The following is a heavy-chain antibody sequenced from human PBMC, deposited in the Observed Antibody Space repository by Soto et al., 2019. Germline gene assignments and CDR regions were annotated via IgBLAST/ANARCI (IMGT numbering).Heavy chain of an antibody. D-gene: IGHD2-8*01. J-gene: IGHJ3*02. CDR1: GYTLTELS. CDR2: FDPEDGET. CDR3: AKDFVSRNGVYDPFYI. V-gene: IGHV1-24*01. Sequence: ASVKVSSKVCGYTLTELSMHWVRQAPGKGLEWMGGFDPEDGETIYAQKFQGRVTMTEDTSTDTAYMELSSLRVEDTAVYYCAKDFVSRNGVYDPFYIWGPGTIVTVSS.